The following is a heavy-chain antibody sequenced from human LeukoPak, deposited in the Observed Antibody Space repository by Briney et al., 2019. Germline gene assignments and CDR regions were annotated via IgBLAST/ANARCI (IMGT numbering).Heavy chain of an antibody. D-gene: IGHD3-10*01. J-gene: IGHJ4*02. V-gene: IGHV3-11*04. CDR3: ARGRGRSYYYGSGSFFGD. Sequence: GGSLRLSCAASGFTFSDYYMSWIRQAPGKGLEWVSYISSSGSTIYYADSVKGRFTISRDNAKNSLYLQMNSLRAEDTAVYYCARGRGRSYYYGSGSFFGDWGQGTLVTVSS. CDR2: ISSSGSTI. CDR1: GFTFSDYY.